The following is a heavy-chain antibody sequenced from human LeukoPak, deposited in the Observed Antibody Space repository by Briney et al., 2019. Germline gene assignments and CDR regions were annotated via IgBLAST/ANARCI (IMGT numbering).Heavy chain of an antibody. V-gene: IGHV3-30-3*01. Sequence: GGSLRLSCAASGFTFSSHAMHWVRQALGKGLEWVAVISYDGSNKYYADSVKGRFTISRDNSKNTLYLQMNSLRAEDTAVYYCARDGGSGTDDYYYYYGMDVWGQGTTVTVSS. CDR1: GFTFSSHA. CDR2: ISYDGSNK. CDR3: ARDGGSGTDDYYYYYGMDV. D-gene: IGHD6-19*01. J-gene: IGHJ6*02.